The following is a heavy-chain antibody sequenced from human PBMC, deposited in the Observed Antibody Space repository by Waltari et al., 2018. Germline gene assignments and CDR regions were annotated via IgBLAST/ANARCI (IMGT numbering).Heavy chain of an antibody. D-gene: IGHD3-22*01. CDR1: GYTFTDYY. CDR2: IYPGDSDT. J-gene: IGHJ3*02. Sequence: EVQLVQSGAEVKKPGATVKISCKASGYTFTDYYMHWVQQAPGQGLEWMGIIYPGDSDTRYSPSVQGQVTISADKSISTAYLQWSSLKASDTAMYYCARPPTTMIGALEDIWGQGTMVTVSS. V-gene: IGHV5-51*07. CDR3: ARPPTTMIGALEDI.